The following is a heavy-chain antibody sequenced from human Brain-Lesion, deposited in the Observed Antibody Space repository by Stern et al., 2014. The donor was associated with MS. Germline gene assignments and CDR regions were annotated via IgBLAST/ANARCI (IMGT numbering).Heavy chain of an antibody. CDR3: ARLTGIIDS. CDR2: IYYSGTT. CDR1: GGSISRSTYY. Sequence: QLQLQESGPGLVKPSETLSLTCTVSGGSISRSTYYWGWIRQPPGKGLEWIGNIYYSGTTYYDPSLKSRVTISVHAATNQFSLKQNSVTAADTAVYYCARLTGIIDSWGQGTLVAVSS. D-gene: IGHD5-24*01. V-gene: IGHV4-39*01. J-gene: IGHJ4*02.